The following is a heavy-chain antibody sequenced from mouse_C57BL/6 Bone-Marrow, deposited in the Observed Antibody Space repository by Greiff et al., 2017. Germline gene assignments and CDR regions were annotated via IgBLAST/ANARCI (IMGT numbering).Heavy chain of an antibody. D-gene: IGHD2-5*01. CDR2: IYPGSGST. CDR1: GYTFTSYW. Sequence: VQLQQPGAELVKPGASVKMSCKASGYTFTSYWITWVKQRPGQGLEWIGEIYPGSGSTNYNEKFKSKATLTVDTSSSTAYMQLIRLTSEDSAVYDCARPCYSSCWYFDVWGTGTTVTVSS. V-gene: IGHV1-55*01. CDR3: ARPCYSSCWYFDV. J-gene: IGHJ1*03.